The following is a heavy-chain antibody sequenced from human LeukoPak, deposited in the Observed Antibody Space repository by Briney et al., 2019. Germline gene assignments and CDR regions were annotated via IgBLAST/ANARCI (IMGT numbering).Heavy chain of an antibody. CDR1: GFTVSSNY. Sequence: PGGSLRLSCATSGFTVSSNYMSWVRQAPGKGLEWVSVIYNGGTTYYTDSVKGRFTISRDTSKNMLYLQMNSLRAEDTAVYYCARGLTEAHRCFDYWGQGTLVTVSS. CDR3: ARGLTEAHRCFDY. CDR2: IYNGGTT. J-gene: IGHJ4*02. V-gene: IGHV3-53*01.